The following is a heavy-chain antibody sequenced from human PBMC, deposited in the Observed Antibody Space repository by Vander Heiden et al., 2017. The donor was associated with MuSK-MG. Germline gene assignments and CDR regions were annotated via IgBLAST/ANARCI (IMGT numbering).Heavy chain of an antibody. CDR1: GGSISSSNDY. Sequence: QLQLQQSGPGLVKPSEPLSLTCSVSGGSISSSNDYWGWIRPPPGKGLEWIGSIHYSGNTYYNPSLKSRVTISIDTSKNQFSLKLSSVTAADTAVYYCARLGVRSFDYWGQGTLVTVSS. V-gene: IGHV4-39*01. D-gene: IGHD3-16*01. CDR3: ARLGVRSFDY. J-gene: IGHJ4*02. CDR2: IHYSGNT.